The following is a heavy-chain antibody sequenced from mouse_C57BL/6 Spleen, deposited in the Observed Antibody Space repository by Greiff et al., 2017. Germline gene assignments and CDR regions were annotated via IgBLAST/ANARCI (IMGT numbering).Heavy chain of an antibody. D-gene: IGHD1-1*01. J-gene: IGHJ1*03. Sequence: QVQLKQSGAELMKPGASVKLSCKATGYTFTGYWIEWVKQRPGHGLEWIGEILPGSGSTNYNEKFKGKATFTADPSSNTAYMQLSSLTTEDSAIYYCARSPYYGSSYDWYFDVWGTGTTVTVSS. V-gene: IGHV1-9*01. CDR3: ARSPYYGSSYDWYFDV. CDR1: GYTFTGYW. CDR2: ILPGSGST.